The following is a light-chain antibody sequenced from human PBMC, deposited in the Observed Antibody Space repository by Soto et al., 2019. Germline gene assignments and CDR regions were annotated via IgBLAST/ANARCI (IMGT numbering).Light chain of an antibody. J-gene: IGLJ2*01. V-gene: IGLV2-11*01. CDR2: DVS. CDR1: SSDVGGYNY. CDR3: CSYAGSYTHVV. Sequence: QSALTQPRSASGSPGQSVTISCTGTSSDVGGYNYVSWYQQHPGKAPKLMIYDVSKRPSGVPDRFSGSKSGNTASLTISGLQAEDEADYYCCSYAGSYTHVVFGGGTKVTVL.